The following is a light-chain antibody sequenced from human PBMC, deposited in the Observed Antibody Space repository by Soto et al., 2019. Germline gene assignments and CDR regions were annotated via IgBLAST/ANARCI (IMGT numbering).Light chain of an antibody. V-gene: IGLV2-8*01. CDR3: SSYSDTIYHYV. Sequence: QSVLTQPPSASGSFGQSVTISCTGTSSDVGGYNYVSWYQQHPGKAPKLMIYEVSERPSGVPDRFSGSKSGNTASLTVSGLQADDESDYYCSSYSDTIYHYVSGPGTNVTVL. CDR2: EVS. J-gene: IGLJ1*01. CDR1: SSDVGGYNY.